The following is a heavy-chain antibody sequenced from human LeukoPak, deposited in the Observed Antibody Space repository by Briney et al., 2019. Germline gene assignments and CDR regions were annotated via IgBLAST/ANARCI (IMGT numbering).Heavy chain of an antibody. CDR2: ISSSSSYI. Sequence: GGSLRLSCAASGFTFSSYSMNWVRQAPGKGLEWVSSISSSSSYIYYADSVKGRFTISRDNAKNSLYLQMNSLRAEDTAVYYCARGQIAVAGPDYFDYWGQGTLVTVSS. V-gene: IGHV3-21*01. CDR3: ARGQIAVAGPDYFDY. CDR1: GFTFSSYS. J-gene: IGHJ4*02. D-gene: IGHD6-19*01.